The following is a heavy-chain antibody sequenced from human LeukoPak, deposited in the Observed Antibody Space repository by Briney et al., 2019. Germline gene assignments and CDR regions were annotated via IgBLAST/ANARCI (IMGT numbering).Heavy chain of an antibody. CDR1: GFTFTTYS. J-gene: IGHJ1*01. V-gene: IGHV3-21*01. Sequence: GGSLRLSCEASGFTFTTYSMTWVRQAPGKGLEWVSIISSGSSAIFSADALKGRFTISRDDAKNLLYLDMNSLRAEDTAVYYCANSIAAAGIHEYFQHWGQGTLVTVSS. CDR3: ANSIAAAGIHEYFQH. D-gene: IGHD6-13*01. CDR2: ISSGSSAI.